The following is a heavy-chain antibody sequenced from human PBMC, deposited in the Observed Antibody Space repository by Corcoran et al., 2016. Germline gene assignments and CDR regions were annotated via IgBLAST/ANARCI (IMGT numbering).Heavy chain of an antibody. CDR1: GFTFSIHW. CDR2: INQDGDEK. CDR3: GRDPPEWEFPTDY. Sequence: EVQLVESGGGLVQSGASLRLSSAASGFTFSIHWMSWVGQAPGKGLEWVASINQDGDEKYYVDSAKGRFTISRDNTRNALTLQMNGLRDDETAVYYCGRDPPEWEFPTDYWGQGSLVTVSS. V-gene: IGHV3-7*01. J-gene: IGHJ4*02. D-gene: IGHD1-26*01.